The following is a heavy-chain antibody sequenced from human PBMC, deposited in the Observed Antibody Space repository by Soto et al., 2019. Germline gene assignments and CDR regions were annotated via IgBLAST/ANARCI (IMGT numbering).Heavy chain of an antibody. V-gene: IGHV3-33*01. CDR2: IWYDGSNK. CDR1: GFTFSSYG. D-gene: IGHD3-10*01. CDR3: ARTSYGSGSYSFDY. Sequence: GXLRLSCAASGFTFSSYGMHWVRQAPGKGLEWVAVIWYDGSNKYYADSVKGRFTISRDNSKSTLYLQMNSLRAEDTAVYYCARTSYGSGSYSFDYWGQGTLVTVSS. J-gene: IGHJ4*02.